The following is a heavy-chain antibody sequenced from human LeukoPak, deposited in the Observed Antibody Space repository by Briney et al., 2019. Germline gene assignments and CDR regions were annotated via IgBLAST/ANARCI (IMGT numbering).Heavy chain of an antibody. D-gene: IGHD6-19*01. CDR1: GFTFSSYA. Sequence: GGSLRLSCAASGFTFSSYAMSWVRQAPGKGLECVSIISGSGVSTNYADSVKGRFTISRDNSKDTLYLQMNSLRAEDTAVFYCARDTGGSGWYEGTFDYWGQGTLVTVS. J-gene: IGHJ4*02. CDR3: ARDTGGSGWYEGTFDY. CDR2: ISGSGVST. V-gene: IGHV3-23*01.